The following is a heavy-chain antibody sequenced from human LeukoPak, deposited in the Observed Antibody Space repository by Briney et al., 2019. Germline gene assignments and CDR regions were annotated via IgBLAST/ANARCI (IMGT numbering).Heavy chain of an antibody. CDR2: ISSSGSTI. CDR1: GFTFSDSY. CDR3: ASHYYSSGWYKYNWFDP. D-gene: IGHD6-19*01. J-gene: IGHJ5*02. Sequence: PGGSLRLSCAASGFTFSDSYMSWIRQAPGKGLEWVSYISSSGSTIYYADSVKGRFTISRDNAKNSLYLQMNSLRAEDTAVYYCASHYYSSGWYKYNWFDPWGQGTLVTVSS. V-gene: IGHV3-11*01.